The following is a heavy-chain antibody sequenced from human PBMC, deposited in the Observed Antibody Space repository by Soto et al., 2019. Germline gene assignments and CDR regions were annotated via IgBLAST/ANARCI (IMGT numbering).Heavy chain of an antibody. D-gene: IGHD2-15*01. J-gene: IGHJ4*02. CDR3: TKSEAGGGGNTHLEY. CDR2: IWYDGSSK. CDR1: GFTFSSYA. V-gene: IGHV3-33*06. Sequence: QVQLVESGGGVVQPGRSLRLSCAASGFTFSSYAMHWVRQAPGKGLEWLAVIWYDGSSKYYADSVKGRFTISRDNSNNPVSLHMSSLRAEDTAVYYCTKSEAGGGGNTHLEYWGQGTLVTVSP.